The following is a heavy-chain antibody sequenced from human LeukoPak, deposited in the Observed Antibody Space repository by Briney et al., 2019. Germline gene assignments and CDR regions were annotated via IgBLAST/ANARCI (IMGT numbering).Heavy chain of an antibody. Sequence: ASVKVSCKASGYTFTGYYMHWMRQAPGQGLEWMGWINPNSGGTHYSQKFQGRVTMTRDTSISTAYMELSRLRSDDTAVYYCARDRHDILTGYYNWFDPWGQGTLVTVSS. V-gene: IGHV1-2*02. CDR1: GYTFTGYY. D-gene: IGHD3-9*01. CDR3: ARDRHDILTGYYNWFDP. J-gene: IGHJ5*02. CDR2: INPNSGGT.